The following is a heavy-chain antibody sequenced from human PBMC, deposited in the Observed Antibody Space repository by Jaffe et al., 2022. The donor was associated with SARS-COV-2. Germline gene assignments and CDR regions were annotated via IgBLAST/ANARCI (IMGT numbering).Heavy chain of an antibody. Sequence: QLQLQESGPRLVKPSETLSLTCTVSGGSISSRSFYWGWIRQPPGKGLEWIGSIDYSGSTYYNPSLKSRVTISVDTSKIQFSLKLSSVTAADTAVYYCARHHQGGNNYMGWFDPWGQGTLVTVSS. D-gene: IGHD5-18*01. CDR3: ARHHQGGNNYMGWFDP. CDR2: IDYSGST. V-gene: IGHV4-39*01. CDR1: GGSISSRSFY. J-gene: IGHJ5*02.